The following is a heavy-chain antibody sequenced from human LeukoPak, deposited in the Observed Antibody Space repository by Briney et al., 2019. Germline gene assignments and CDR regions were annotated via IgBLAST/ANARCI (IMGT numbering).Heavy chain of an antibody. V-gene: IGHV1-18*01. CDR1: GYTFTSYG. D-gene: IGHD1-26*01. CDR2: ISAYNGNT. Sequence: GASVKVSCKASGYTFTSYGISWVRQAPGQGLEWMGWISAYNGNTNYAQKLQGRVTMTTDTSTSTAYMELRSLRSDDTAVYYCARGSGSYLRLGYFDYWGQGTLVTVSS. CDR3: ARGSGSYLRLGYFDY. J-gene: IGHJ4*02.